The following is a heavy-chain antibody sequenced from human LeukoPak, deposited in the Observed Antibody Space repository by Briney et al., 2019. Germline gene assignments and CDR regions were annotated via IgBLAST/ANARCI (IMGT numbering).Heavy chain of an antibody. CDR1: GFTFSSYG. V-gene: IGHV3-30*18. J-gene: IGHJ4*02. CDR3: AKDADEWELHYFDY. CDR2: ISYDGSNK. D-gene: IGHD1-26*01. Sequence: GGSLRLSRAASGFTFSSYGMHWVRQAPGKGLEWVAVISYDGSNKYYADSVKGRFTISRDNSKNTLYLQMNSLRAEDTAVYYCAKDADEWELHYFDYWGQGTLVTVSS.